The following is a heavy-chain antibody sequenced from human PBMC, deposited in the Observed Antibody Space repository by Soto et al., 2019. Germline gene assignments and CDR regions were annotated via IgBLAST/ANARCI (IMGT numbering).Heavy chain of an antibody. J-gene: IGHJ5*02. V-gene: IGHV1-69*01. CDR1: GGTFSSYA. CDR2: IIPIFGTA. Sequence: QVQLVQSGAEVKKPGSSVKVSCKASGGTFSSYAISWVRQAPGQGLEWMGGIIPIFGTANYAQKFQGRVTITADESTSTAYMELSSLRSEDTAVYYCARDMLPKWELLMTPFDPWGQGTLVTVSS. D-gene: IGHD1-26*01. CDR3: ARDMLPKWELLMTPFDP.